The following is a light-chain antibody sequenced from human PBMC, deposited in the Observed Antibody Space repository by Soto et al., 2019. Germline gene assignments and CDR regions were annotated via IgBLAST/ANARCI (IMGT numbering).Light chain of an antibody. CDR3: CSYAGSYSFV. Sequence: QSALTQPRSVSGSPGQSVTISCTGTSSDVGGYNYVSWYQQHPGKAPKLMIYDVSNRPSGVPDRFSGSKSGNTASLTISGLQAEDEGVYYCCSYAGSYSFVFGTGTKLTVL. CDR2: DVS. CDR1: SSDVGGYNY. V-gene: IGLV2-11*01. J-gene: IGLJ1*01.